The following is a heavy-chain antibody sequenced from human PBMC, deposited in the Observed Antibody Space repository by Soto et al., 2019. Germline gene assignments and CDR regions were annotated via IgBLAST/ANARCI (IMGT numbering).Heavy chain of an antibody. V-gene: IGHV4-59*01. J-gene: IGHJ4*02. CDR1: GGSISSYY. D-gene: IGHD6-13*01. CDR2: IYYSGST. Sequence: QVQLQESGPGLVKPSETLSLTCTVSGGSISSYYWSWIRQPPGKGLEWIGYIYYSGSTNYNPSLKSGVTISVDTSKNQFSLKLSSVTAADTAVYYCARGPHAGYSSTWYFDYWGQGTLVTVSS. CDR3: ARGPHAGYSSTWYFDY.